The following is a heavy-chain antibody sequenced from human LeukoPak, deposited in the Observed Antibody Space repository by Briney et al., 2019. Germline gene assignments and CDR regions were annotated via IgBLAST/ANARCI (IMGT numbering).Heavy chain of an antibody. CDR2: TSARGGYT. Sequence: GGSLRLSCAASGFTFSSYAMTWVRQAPGKGLEWVSSTSARGGYTYYANSVKGRFTISRDNSKNTLYLQMNNLRAEDTAVYYWANGGHDYYYMHVWGKGTTVTVS. J-gene: IGHJ6*03. CDR1: GFTFSSYA. D-gene: IGHD3-3*01. CDR3: ANGGHDYYYMHV. V-gene: IGHV3-23*01.